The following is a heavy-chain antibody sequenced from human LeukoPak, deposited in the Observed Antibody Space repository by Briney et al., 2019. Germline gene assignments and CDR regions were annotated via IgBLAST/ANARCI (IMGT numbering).Heavy chain of an antibody. Sequence: GASVKVSCKASGGTFSSYAISWVRQAPGQGLEWMGGIIPVFGTANYAQKFQGRVTITTDESTSTAYMELSSLRSEDTAVYYCARRNLYGAPYCSSTSCYSDAYAFDIWGQGTMATVSS. J-gene: IGHJ3*02. CDR3: ARRNLYGAPYCSSTSCYSDAYAFDI. V-gene: IGHV1-69*05. D-gene: IGHD2-2*01. CDR2: IIPVFGTA. CDR1: GGTFSSYA.